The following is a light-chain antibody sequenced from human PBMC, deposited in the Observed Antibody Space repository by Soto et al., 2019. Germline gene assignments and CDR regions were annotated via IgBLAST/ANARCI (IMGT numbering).Light chain of an antibody. Sequence: QSVLTQPASVSGSPGQSITISCTGTSSDIGSYNLVSWYQQHPGKAPKLMISEGSQRPSGVSNRFSGSKSGNTASLTISGLQAEDEADYYCCSYAGSYTFYVFGTGTKLTVL. CDR1: SSDIGSYNL. V-gene: IGLV2-23*01. CDR3: CSYAGSYTFYV. CDR2: EGS. J-gene: IGLJ1*01.